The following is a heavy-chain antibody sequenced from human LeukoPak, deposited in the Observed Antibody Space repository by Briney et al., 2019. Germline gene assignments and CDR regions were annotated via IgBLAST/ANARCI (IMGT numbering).Heavy chain of an antibody. CDR3: ARDKTGGNSPLYYFDY. CDR1: GYTFTSYY. CDR2: INPSGGST. D-gene: IGHD4-23*01. J-gene: IGHJ4*02. Sequence: ASVKASCKASGYTFTSYYMHWVRQAPGQGLEWMGIINPSGGSTSYAQKFQGRVTMTRDMSTSTVYMELSSLRSEDTAVYYCARDKTGGNSPLYYFDYWGQGTLDTVSS. V-gene: IGHV1-46*01.